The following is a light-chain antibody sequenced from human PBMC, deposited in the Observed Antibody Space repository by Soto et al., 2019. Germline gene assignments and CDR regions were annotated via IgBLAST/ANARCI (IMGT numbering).Light chain of an antibody. CDR1: QYITTY. Sequence: DIQMTQSPSALSAFVGDTVTITCRASQYITTYLHWYQQKPGKAPTLLIYRASSLQGGVPSRFSGSGAGTDVTLTISSLHPEDFATYYCQQSYSMPLTFGGGTKVEIK. CDR2: RAS. J-gene: IGKJ4*01. V-gene: IGKV1-39*01. CDR3: QQSYSMPLT.